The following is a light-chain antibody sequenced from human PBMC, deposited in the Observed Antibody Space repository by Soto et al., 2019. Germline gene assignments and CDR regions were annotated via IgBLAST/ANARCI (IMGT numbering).Light chain of an antibody. CDR3: HQYGSSPPYT. CDR2: GAS. CDR1: QSVSSSY. Sequence: EIVLTQSPDTLSLSPGERATLSCRASQSVSSSYLAWYQVKPGQAPRLVIYGASSRATGIPDRFSGSESGTDFTLTISSLEPEDFAVYYCHQYGSSPPYTFGQGTKLEIK. V-gene: IGKV3-20*01. J-gene: IGKJ2*01.